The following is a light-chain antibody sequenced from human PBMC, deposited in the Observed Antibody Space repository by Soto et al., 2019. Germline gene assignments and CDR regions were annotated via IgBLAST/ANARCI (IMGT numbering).Light chain of an antibody. CDR2: GNN. J-gene: IGLJ2*01. CDR3: QTYDSSLRGFVG. V-gene: IGLV1-40*01. Sequence: QSVLTQPPSVSGAPGQRVTISCTGTSSTIGAGYDVHWYQQFPGTAPKLLIYGNNNRPSGVPDRFSGSNSGTSASLAITGLQAEDEADYYCQTYDSSLRGFVGFGGGTKLTVL. CDR1: SSTIGAGYD.